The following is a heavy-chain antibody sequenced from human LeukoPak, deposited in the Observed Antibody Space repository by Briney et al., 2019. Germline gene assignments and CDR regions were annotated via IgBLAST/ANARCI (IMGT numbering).Heavy chain of an antibody. CDR3: AKCQFSYGSDAF. V-gene: IGHV3-43*01. J-gene: IGHJ3*01. Sequence: GGSLRLSCATSGFNFDRYTIHWVRQAPGKGPEWVSLAGWAGGTTYYSDSVRGRFTISRDSGKNSVYLQMNSLTAEDTAVYYCAKCQFSYGSDAFWGQGTMVTVSS. D-gene: IGHD5-18*01. CDR2: AGWAGGTT. CDR1: GFNFDRYT.